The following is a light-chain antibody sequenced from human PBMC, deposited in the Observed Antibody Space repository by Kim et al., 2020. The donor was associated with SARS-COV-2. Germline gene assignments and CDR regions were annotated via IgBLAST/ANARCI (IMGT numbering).Light chain of an antibody. J-gene: IGKJ4*01. CDR1: QSVSSY. CDR2: DAS. Sequence: EIVLTQSPATLSLSPGERATLSCRASQSVSSYLAWYQQKPGQAPRLLIYDASNRATGIPARFSGSGSGTDFTLTISSLEPEDFAVYYCQQRSNWRGLTFGGGTKLEI. V-gene: IGKV3-11*01. CDR3: QQRSNWRGLT.